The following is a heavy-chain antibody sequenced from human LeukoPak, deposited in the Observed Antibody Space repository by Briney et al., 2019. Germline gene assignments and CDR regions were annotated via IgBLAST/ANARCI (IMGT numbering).Heavy chain of an antibody. J-gene: IGHJ4*02. CDR1: GFTFSGYA. CDR3: AKSRDSRALFDY. CDR2: MSVGTDST. V-gene: IGHV3-23*01. D-gene: IGHD3-22*01. Sequence: GGSLRLSCVASGFTFSGYAMIWVPQSPGKALEWVSMSVGTDSTYYADSVKGRLTISRDNSKNTLYLEMNSLRAEDTAIYYCAKSRDSRALFDYWGQGTLVTVSS.